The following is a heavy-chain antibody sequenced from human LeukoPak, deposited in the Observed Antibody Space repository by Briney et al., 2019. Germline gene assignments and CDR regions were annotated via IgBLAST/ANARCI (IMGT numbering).Heavy chain of an antibody. J-gene: IGHJ4*02. Sequence: GGSLRLSCAASGFTFDDYGMSWFRQAPGKGLEWVSGINWNGGSTGYADSVKGRFTISRDNAKNSLYLQMNSLRAEDTALYYCARGEKHYDIPPWYFDYWGQGTLVTVSS. CDR1: GFTFDDYG. CDR3: ARGEKHYDIPPWYFDY. V-gene: IGHV3-20*04. D-gene: IGHD3-9*01. CDR2: INWNGGST.